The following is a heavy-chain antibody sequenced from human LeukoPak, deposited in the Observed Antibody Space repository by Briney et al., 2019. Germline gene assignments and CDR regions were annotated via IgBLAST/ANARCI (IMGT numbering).Heavy chain of an antibody. V-gene: IGHV1-69*05. D-gene: IGHD5-18*01. CDR2: IIPIFGTA. Sequence: ASVKVSCKASGGTFSSYAISWVRQAPGQGLEWMGGIIPIFGTANYAQKFQGRVTITTDESTSTAYMELSSLRSEDTAVYYCATGVNPGPPYGYDYWGQGTLVTVSS. J-gene: IGHJ4*02. CDR3: ATGVNPGPPYGYDY. CDR1: GGTFSSYA.